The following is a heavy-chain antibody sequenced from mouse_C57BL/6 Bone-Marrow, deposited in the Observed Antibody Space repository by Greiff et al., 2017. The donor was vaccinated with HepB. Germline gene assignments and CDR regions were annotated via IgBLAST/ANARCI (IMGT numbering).Heavy chain of an antibody. CDR2: IYPGGGYT. V-gene: IGHV1-63*01. D-gene: IGHD1-1*01. CDR3: AGYYRYYFDY. Sequence: VQLQQSGAELVRPGTSVKMSCKASGYTFTNYWIGWAKQRPGHGLEWIGDIYPGGGYTNYNEKFKGKATLTADKSSSTAYLQFSSLTSEDSAIYYCAGYYRYYFDYWGQGTTLTVSS. J-gene: IGHJ2*01. CDR1: GYTFTNYW.